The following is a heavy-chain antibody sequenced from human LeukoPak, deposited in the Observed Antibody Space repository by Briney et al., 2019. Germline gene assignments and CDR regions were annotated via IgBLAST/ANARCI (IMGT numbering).Heavy chain of an antibody. D-gene: IGHD6-19*01. Sequence: GESLKISCKGSGYTFTTYWIGWVRQMPRKGLEWMGVIYPGDSDTRYSPSFQGQVTISADRSISTAYLQWSSLKASDTAIYYCARREAVAGTEDFLDYWGQGTLVTVSS. CDR2: IYPGDSDT. J-gene: IGHJ4*02. CDR1: GYTFTTYW. V-gene: IGHV5-51*01. CDR3: ARREAVAGTEDFLDY.